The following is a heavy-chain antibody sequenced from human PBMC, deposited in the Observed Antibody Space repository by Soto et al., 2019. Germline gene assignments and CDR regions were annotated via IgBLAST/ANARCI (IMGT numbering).Heavy chain of an antibody. Sequence: VHLVQSGAEVKTPGASVKVSCKGSGYGFTTYGITWVRQAPGQGLEWMAWVSAHNGNTNYAQKLQGRVTVTRDTSTSTAYMELRSLRSDDTAVYYCARGRYGDYWGQGALVTVSS. CDR1: GYGFTTYG. CDR2: VSAHNGNT. D-gene: IGHD1-1*01. J-gene: IGHJ4*02. V-gene: IGHV1-18*01. CDR3: ARGRYGDY.